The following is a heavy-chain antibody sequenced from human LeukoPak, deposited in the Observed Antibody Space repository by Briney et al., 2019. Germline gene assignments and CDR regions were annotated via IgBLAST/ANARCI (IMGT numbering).Heavy chain of an antibody. CDR1: GFTFSSYA. Sequence: GGSLSLSCVVSGFTFSSYAMHWVRQAPGKGLEYVSAISSNGGSTYYANSVKGRFTISRDNSKNTLYLQMGSLRVEGMAVYYCARASSGWYGYWGQGTLVTVSS. J-gene: IGHJ4*02. CDR2: ISSNGGST. D-gene: IGHD6-19*01. V-gene: IGHV3-64*01. CDR3: ARASSGWYGY.